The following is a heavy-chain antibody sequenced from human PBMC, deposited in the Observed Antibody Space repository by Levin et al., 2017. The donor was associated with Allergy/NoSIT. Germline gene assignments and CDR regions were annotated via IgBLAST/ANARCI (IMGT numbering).Heavy chain of an antibody. CDR3: ARDGGNKFYRAAASFDY. CDR2: ISTYNGNT. CDR1: GYTFTNYG. D-gene: IGHD6-13*01. V-gene: IGHV1-18*01. J-gene: IGHJ4*02. Sequence: ASVKVSCKTSGYTFTNYGLSWVRQAPGQGLEWMGWISTYNGNTDYAQKFQGRVTMTTDTSTSTAYMELRSLKSDDTAVYYCARDGGNKFYRAAASFDYWGQGTLVTVAS.